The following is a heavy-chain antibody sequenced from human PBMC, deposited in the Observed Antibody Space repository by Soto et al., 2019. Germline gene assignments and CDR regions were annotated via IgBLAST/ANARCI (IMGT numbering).Heavy chain of an antibody. D-gene: IGHD6-19*01. CDR2: IDPSDSYT. CDR1: GYSFTSYW. J-gene: IGHJ4*02. V-gene: IGHV5-10-1*01. Sequence: GASLKISCKGSGYSFTSYWITWVGQMPGKGLEWMGRIDPSDSYTNYSPSFQGHVTISADKSISTAYLQWSSLKASDTAMYYCARPGSGWFDYFDYWGQGTLVTVSS. CDR3: ARPGSGWFDYFDY.